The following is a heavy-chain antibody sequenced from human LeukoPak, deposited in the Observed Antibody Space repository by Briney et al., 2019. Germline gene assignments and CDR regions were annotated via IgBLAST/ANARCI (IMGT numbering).Heavy chain of an antibody. CDR1: GGSISSYY. CDR3: ARGIHAYNWFDP. V-gene: IGHV4-59*01. CDR2: IYYSGST. Sequence: SETLSLTCTVSGGSISSYYWSWIRQPPGKGLEWIGYIYYSGSTNYNPSLKSRVTISVDTSKNQFSLKLSSVTAADTAVYYCARGIHAYNWFDPWGQGTLVTVSS. J-gene: IGHJ5*02.